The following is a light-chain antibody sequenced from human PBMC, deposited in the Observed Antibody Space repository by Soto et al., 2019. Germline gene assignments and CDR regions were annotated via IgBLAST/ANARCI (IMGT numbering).Light chain of an antibody. V-gene: IGLV2-8*01. J-gene: IGLJ1*01. CDR1: SSDVGGYNY. CDR3: SSSAGTDNFDV. Sequence: QSALTQPPSASGSPGQSVTISCTGTSSDVGGYNYVSWYQQHPGKAPKLMIYEVSKRPSGVPDRFSGSKSANTAALTVSGLQAEDEADYYCSSSAGTDNFDVFGTGTKLTVL. CDR2: EVS.